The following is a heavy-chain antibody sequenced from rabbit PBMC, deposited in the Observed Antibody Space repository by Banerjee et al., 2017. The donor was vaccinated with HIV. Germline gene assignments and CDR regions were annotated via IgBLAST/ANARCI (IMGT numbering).Heavy chain of an antibody. Sequence: QEQLEESGGALVQPEGSLTLTCKASGFSFSSSYYMSWVRQAPGKGLEWIACIYTGRSGSTWYASWAKGRFTISKTSSTTVTLQMTSLTAADTATYFCAKPNGWGLEAWNLWGPGTLVTVS. D-gene: IGHD4-1*01. CDR3: AKPNGWGLEAWNL. V-gene: IGHV1S45*01. CDR2: IYTGRSGST. CDR1: GFSFSSSYY. J-gene: IGHJ4*01.